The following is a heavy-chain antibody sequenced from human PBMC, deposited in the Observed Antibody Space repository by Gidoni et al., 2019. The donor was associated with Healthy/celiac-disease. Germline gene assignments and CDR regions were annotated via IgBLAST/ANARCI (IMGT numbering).Heavy chain of an antibody. D-gene: IGHD2-21*02. CDR1: GGSISRYY. CDR2: IYYSGST. V-gene: IGHV4-59*01. J-gene: IGHJ6*02. CDR3: ARARYGGNSYGPYYYYYGMDV. Sequence: QVQLQESGPGLVKPSETLSLTCTVAGGSISRYYWRWIRQPPGKGLEWIGYIYYSGSTNYNPSLKSRVTISVDTSKNQFSLKLSSVTAADTAVYYCARARYGGNSYGPYYYYYGMDVWGQGTTVTVSS.